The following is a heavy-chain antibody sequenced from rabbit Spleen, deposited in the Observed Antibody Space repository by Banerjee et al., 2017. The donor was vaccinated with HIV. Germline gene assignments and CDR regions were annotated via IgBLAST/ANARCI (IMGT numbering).Heavy chain of an antibody. J-gene: IGHJ4*01. CDR1: GFTLSSYY. CDR2: IDPIFGIT. Sequence: QLKESGGGLVQPGGSLKLSCKASGFTLSSYYMNWVRQAPGKGLEWIGYIDPIFGITYYANWVNGRFSISRENAQNTVLLQMTSLTAADMATYFCARDGAGGSYFALWGPGTLVTVS. D-gene: IGHD8-1*01. CDR3: ARDGAGGSYFAL. V-gene: IGHV1S7*01.